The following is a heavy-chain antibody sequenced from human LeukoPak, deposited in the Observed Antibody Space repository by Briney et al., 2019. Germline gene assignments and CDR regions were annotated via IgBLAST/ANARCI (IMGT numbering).Heavy chain of an antibody. V-gene: IGHV4-39*01. D-gene: IGHD4/OR15-4a*01. CDR1: GDSITSGGFY. J-gene: IGHJ5*02. Sequence: PSETLSLTCNVSGDSITSGGFYWAWIRQSPWKGLEWIGNVYYSGTTQYNPSLKGRVTISMDMSKNQFSLNLNSVSVTDTAIYYCARRDYAAWFDPWGQGTLVTVSS. CDR3: ARRDYAAWFDP. CDR2: VYYSGTT.